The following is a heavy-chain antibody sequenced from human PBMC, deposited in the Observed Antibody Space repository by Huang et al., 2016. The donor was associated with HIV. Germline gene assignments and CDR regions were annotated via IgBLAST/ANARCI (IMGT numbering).Heavy chain of an antibody. CDR2: LNHRGST. J-gene: IGHJ4*02. Sequence: QVQLQQWGAGLLKPLETLSPTRGVVGGSLSGFYWSLIRPPPGKGLEWIGELNHRGSTNSNPSLQDRVGMSPDTTRNQFSLRLASVTAADTAVYFCARVRMPSDGYFPTDTFDLWGQGSLVTVSS. CDR1: GGSLSGFY. D-gene: IGHD5-18*01. CDR3: ARVRMPSDGYFPTDTFDL. V-gene: IGHV4-34*01.